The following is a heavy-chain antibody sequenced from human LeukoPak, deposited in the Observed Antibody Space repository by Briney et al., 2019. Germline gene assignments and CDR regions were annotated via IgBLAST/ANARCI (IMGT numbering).Heavy chain of an antibody. J-gene: IGHJ3*02. Sequence: PSETLSLTCTVSGGSISSSSYYWGWIRQPPGKGLEWIGSIYYSGSTYYNPSLKSRVTISVDTSKNQFSLKLSSVTAADTAVYYCARHYDFWSHADDAFDIWGQGTMVTVSS. V-gene: IGHV4-39*01. D-gene: IGHD3-3*01. CDR3: ARHYDFWSHADDAFDI. CDR1: GGSISSSSYY. CDR2: IYYSGST.